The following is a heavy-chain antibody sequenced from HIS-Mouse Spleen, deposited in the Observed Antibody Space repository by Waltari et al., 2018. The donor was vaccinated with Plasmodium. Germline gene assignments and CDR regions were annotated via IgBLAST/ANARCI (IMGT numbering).Heavy chain of an antibody. CDR3: ARAESSIAARHYNYYGMDV. Sequence: QVQLQESGPGLVKPSETLSLTCTVSGYSISSGYYWGWIRQPPGKGLEWIGSNYHSGSTSYNPSHKSRCTISVDPSKNQFSLKLSSVTAADTAVYYCARAESSIAARHYNYYGMDVWGQGTTVTVSS. CDR1: GYSISSGYY. D-gene: IGHD6-6*01. J-gene: IGHJ6*02. V-gene: IGHV4-38-2*02. CDR2: NYHSGST.